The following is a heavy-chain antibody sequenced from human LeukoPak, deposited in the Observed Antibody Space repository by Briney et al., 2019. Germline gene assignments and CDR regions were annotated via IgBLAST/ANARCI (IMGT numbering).Heavy chain of an antibody. CDR3: ARDRYTVVSWYFDL. J-gene: IGHJ2*01. CDR2: IYYSGST. D-gene: IGHD4-23*01. Sequence: SETLSLTCTVSGGYISSGGYYWSWIRQHPGKGLEWIGYIYYSGSTYYNPSLKSRVTISVDTSKNQFSLKLSSVTAADTAAYYCARDRYTVVSWYFDLWGRGTLVTVSS. CDR1: GGYISSGGYY. V-gene: IGHV4-31*03.